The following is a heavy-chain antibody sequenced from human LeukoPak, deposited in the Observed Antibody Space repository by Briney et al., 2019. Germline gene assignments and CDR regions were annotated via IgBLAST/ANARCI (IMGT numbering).Heavy chain of an antibody. CDR1: GYTFTSYG. D-gene: IGHD2-15*01. CDR2: ISAYNGNT. Sequence: ASVKVSCTASGYTFTSYGISWVRQAPGQGLAWMGWISAYNGNTKYAQKFQGRVTMTTDTSTSTAYMELRSLRSDDTAVYYCARDPPSDGGSYAFDYWGQGTLVTVSS. CDR3: ARDPPSDGGSYAFDY. V-gene: IGHV1-18*01. J-gene: IGHJ4*02.